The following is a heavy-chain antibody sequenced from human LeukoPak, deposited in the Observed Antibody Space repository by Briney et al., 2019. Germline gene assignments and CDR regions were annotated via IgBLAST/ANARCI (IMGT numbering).Heavy chain of an antibody. V-gene: IGHV3-48*03. J-gene: IGHJ6*04. D-gene: IGHD5-12*01. CDR1: GFTFSSYE. Sequence: GGSLRLSCAASGFTFSSYEMNWVRQAPGEGLEWVSYISSSGGTIYYADSVKGRFTISRDNAKNSLYLQMNSLRAEDTAVYYCARDDIVATISQVPYGMDVWGKGTTVTVSS. CDR2: ISSSGGTI. CDR3: ARDDIVATISQVPYGMDV.